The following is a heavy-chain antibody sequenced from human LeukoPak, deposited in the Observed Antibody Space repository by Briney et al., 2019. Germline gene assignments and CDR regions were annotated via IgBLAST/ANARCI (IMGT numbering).Heavy chain of an antibody. CDR1: GFSFNTYW. CDR3: AREEDGSYQYYYYMDV. D-gene: IGHD1-26*01. V-gene: IGHV3-7*03. CDR2: IKQDGSEK. Sequence: GGSLRLSCAGSGFSFNTYWMSWVRQAPGKGLEWVANIKQDGSEKAYVDSVRGRFTISRDNAKNSLYLQMNSLRAEDTALYYCAREEDGSYQYYYYMDVWGKGTTVTVSS. J-gene: IGHJ6*03.